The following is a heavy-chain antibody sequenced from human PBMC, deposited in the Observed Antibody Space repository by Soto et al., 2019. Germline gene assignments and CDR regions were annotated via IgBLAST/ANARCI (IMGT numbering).Heavy chain of an antibody. CDR1: GGSISSYY. CDR3: ARVWGGAFAI. D-gene: IGHD3-10*01. CDR2: IYYSGST. Sequence: SETLSLTCTVSGGSISSYYWSWIRQPPGKGLEWIGYIYYSGSTNYNPSLKSRVTISVDTSKNQFSLKLSSVTAADTAVYYCARVWGGAFAIWGQGTMVTVSS. V-gene: IGHV4-59*01. J-gene: IGHJ3*02.